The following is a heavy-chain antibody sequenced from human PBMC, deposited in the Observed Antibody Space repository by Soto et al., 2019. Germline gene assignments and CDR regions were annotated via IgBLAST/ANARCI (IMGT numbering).Heavy chain of an antibody. V-gene: IGHV4-31*03. CDR2: IYYSGST. CDR1: AGSISSGGYY. D-gene: IGHD6-25*01. CDR3: ARSGYGALIRDAFYI. Sequence: QVQLQESGPGLVKPSQTLSLTCTVSAGSISSGGYYWSWLRQHPGKGLEWNGYIYYSGSTDYNPSLKIRVTISVDTPKNQFSLKPSSVTAADTAVDDCARSGYGALIRDAFYIWVQGTMITVSS. J-gene: IGHJ3*02.